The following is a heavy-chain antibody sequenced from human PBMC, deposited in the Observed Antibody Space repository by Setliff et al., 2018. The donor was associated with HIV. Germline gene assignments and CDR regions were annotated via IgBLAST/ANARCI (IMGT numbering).Heavy chain of an antibody. Sequence: PSETLSLTCTVSGGSISSSSYYWGWIRQPPGKGLEWIGSIFYTGSTYYNPSLKSRVTISVDTSKNQVSLKLSSVKGRFAISRENAQNSLSLQMNGLTDEDTAVYYCARWVYDSGSGYFIDYWGQGTLVTVSS. V-gene: IGHV4-39*01. CDR2: IFYTGST. CDR3: AQNSLSLQMNGLTDEDTAVYYCARWVYDSGSGYFIDY. J-gene: IGHJ4*02. D-gene: IGHD5-12*01. CDR1: GGSISSSSYY.